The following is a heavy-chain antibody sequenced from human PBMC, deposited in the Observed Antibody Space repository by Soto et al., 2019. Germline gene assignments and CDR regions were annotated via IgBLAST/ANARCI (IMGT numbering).Heavy chain of an antibody. J-gene: IGHJ4*02. D-gene: IGHD5-18*01. CDR1: GDSSTSYY. CDR3: ARDTAMEYYFDY. CDR2: IYYTGST. Sequence: SATLSLTCTVSGDSSTSYYWSWIRQPPGKGLEWIGYIYYTGSTNYNPSLRSRVSISVDTSKNQVYLKLNSVTAADTAVYYCARDTAMEYYFDYWGQGTLVTVSS. V-gene: IGHV4-59*01.